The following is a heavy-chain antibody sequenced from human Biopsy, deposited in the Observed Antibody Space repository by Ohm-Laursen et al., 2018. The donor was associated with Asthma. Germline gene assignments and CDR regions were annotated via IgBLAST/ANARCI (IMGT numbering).Heavy chain of an antibody. D-gene: IGHD6-13*01. CDR1: SGSGGYMRSGNYY. CDR2: IYYSGTT. V-gene: IGHV4-39*01. CDR3: VRGSSSWHHGPFHYYYGLDV. J-gene: IGHJ6*02. Sequence: PSETLSLTCSLSSGSGGYMRSGNYYWGWIRQPPGKGLEWIGSIYYSGTTYYNPSLESRVTVSADTSKNQLSLKPTSVTAADTAVYYCVRGSSSWHHGPFHYYYGLDVWGQGTTATVSS.